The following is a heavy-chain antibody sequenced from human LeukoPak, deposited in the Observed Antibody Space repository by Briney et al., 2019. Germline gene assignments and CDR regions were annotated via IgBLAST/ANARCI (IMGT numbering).Heavy chain of an antibody. V-gene: IGHV3-23*01. J-gene: IGHJ3*02. CDR3: AKDWLSGYYFYDAFDI. CDR1: GFTFSGYA. D-gene: IGHD3-22*01. CDR2: ISGSGGST. Sequence: GGSLRLSCAASGFTFSGYAMNWVRQAPGKGLEWVSGISGSGGSTDYADSVKGRFTISRDNSKNTLYLQMNSLRAEDTAVYYCAKDWLSGYYFYDAFDIWGQGTTVTVSS.